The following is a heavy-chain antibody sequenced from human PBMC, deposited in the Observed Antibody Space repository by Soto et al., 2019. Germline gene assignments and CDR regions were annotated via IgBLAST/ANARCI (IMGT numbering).Heavy chain of an antibody. CDR1: GFTFSDHY. CDR3: XXXXXXXXXDY. V-gene: IGHV3-11*05. CDR2: ISTSSSYT. Sequence: QVQLVESGGGLVKPGGSLRLSCVASGFTFSDHYMTWIRQAPGKGLEWLSYISTSSSYTNYADSVKGRFTISRDNAMXXXXXXXXXXXXXXXXXXXXXXXXXXXXXDYWGQGTLVTVSS. J-gene: IGHJ4*02.